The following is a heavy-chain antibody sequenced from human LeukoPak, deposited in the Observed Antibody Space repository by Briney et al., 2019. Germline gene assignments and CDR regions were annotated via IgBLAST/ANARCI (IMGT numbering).Heavy chain of an antibody. V-gene: IGHV4-59*12. CDR1: GGSISSYY. CDR2: IYYSGST. CDR3: AREQWLVLLYYYYMDV. Sequence: SETLSLTCTVSGGSISSYYWSWIRQPPGKGLEWIGYIYYSGSTNYNPSLKSRVTISVDTSKNQFSLKLSSVTAADTAVYYCAREQWLVLLYYYYMDVWGKGTTVTVSS. D-gene: IGHD6-19*01. J-gene: IGHJ6*03.